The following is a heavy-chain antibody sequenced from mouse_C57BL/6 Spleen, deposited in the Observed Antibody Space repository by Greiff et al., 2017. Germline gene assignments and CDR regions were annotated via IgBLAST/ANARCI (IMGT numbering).Heavy chain of an antibody. CDR2: IYPSDSET. Sequence: QVQLQQPGAELVRPGSSVKLSCKASGYTFTSYWMDWVKQRPGQGLEWIGNIYPSDSETHYNQKFKDKATLTVDKSSSTAYMQLSSLTSEDSAVYYCAKGLDNYGGSYFDYWGQGTTLTVSS. CDR3: AKGLDNYGGSYFDY. J-gene: IGHJ2*01. V-gene: IGHV1-61*01. D-gene: IGHD1-1*01. CDR1: GYTFTSYW.